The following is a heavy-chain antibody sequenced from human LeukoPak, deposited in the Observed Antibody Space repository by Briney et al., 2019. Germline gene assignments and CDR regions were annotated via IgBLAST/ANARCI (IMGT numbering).Heavy chain of an antibody. Sequence: PGRSLRLSCAASGFTFNSYAMHWVRQAPGKGLEWVAVISYDGSNKYYADSVKGRFTISRDNSKNTLYLQMNSLRVEDTAVYYCARDGARQLWLYYFDYWGQGTLVTVSS. V-gene: IGHV3-30*04. CDR1: GFTFNSYA. CDR3: ARDGARQLWLYYFDY. D-gene: IGHD5-18*01. CDR2: ISYDGSNK. J-gene: IGHJ4*02.